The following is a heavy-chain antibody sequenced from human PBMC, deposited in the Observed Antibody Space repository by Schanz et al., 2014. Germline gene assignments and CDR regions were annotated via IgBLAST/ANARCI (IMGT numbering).Heavy chain of an antibody. CDR2: INPNSGDT. D-gene: IGHD5-12*01. CDR1: GYTLTTYA. V-gene: IGHV1-8*01. Sequence: QVQLVQSGSELKKPGASVNISCKASGYTLTTYALNWVRQAPGQGLEWMGWINPNSGDTHSAQKFQGRVTVTRDTSTTTVYMDLSSLISEDTAVYYCARGYSGYSHFDYWGQGALVTVSS. CDR3: ARGYSGYSHFDY. J-gene: IGHJ4*02.